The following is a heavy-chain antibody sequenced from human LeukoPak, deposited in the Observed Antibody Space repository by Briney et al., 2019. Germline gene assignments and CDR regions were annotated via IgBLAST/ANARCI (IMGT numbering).Heavy chain of an antibody. Sequence: ASVKVSCKASGYTFTGYYMHWVRQAPGQRLEWMGWINAGNGNTKYSQKFQGRVTTTRDTSASTAYMELSSLRSEDTAVYYCARDGVLLWFGEFDYFDYWGQGTLVTVSS. V-gene: IGHV1-3*01. CDR1: GYTFTGYY. CDR2: INAGNGNT. CDR3: ARDGVLLWFGEFDYFDY. D-gene: IGHD3-10*01. J-gene: IGHJ4*02.